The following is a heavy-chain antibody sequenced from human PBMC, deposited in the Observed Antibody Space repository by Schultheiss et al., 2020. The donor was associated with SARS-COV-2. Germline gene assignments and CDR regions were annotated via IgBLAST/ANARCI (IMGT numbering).Heavy chain of an antibody. J-gene: IGHJ4*02. CDR3: ARANYDIRGYYSDY. CDR2: ITWNGGFV. D-gene: IGHD3-22*01. Sequence: GGSLRLSCAASGFRFDEYAMHWARQAPGKGLEWVSGITWNGGFVGYAESVKGRFTISRDNAKNSVHLEMNSLRVEDTAVYYCARANYDIRGYYSDYWGQGTLVTVSS. V-gene: IGHV3-20*04. CDR1: GFRFDEYA.